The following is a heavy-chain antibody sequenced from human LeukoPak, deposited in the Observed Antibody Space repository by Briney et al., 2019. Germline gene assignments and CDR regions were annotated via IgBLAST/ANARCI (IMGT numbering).Heavy chain of an antibody. Sequence: GGSLRLSCAASGFTFTNAWMNWVRQAPGKGLEWVGRIRSKADGGTTDYAAPVKGRFTISRDNSMDTLYLQMNSLRAEDTAVYYCAKGLYDSSGYYRTPGDYWGQGTLVTVSS. D-gene: IGHD3-22*01. CDR1: GFTFTNAW. J-gene: IGHJ4*02. CDR2: IRSKADGGTT. CDR3: AKGLYDSSGYYRTPGDY. V-gene: IGHV3-15*07.